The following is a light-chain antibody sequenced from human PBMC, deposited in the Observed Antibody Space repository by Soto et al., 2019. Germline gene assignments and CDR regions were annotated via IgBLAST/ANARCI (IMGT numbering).Light chain of an antibody. J-gene: IGKJ4*01. Sequence: EIVLTQSPAILSLSPGERATLSCRASQSVGTYLDWYQQKLGQAPRLLIYDASNRATGIPARFSGSGSGTDFPLTISSLEPEDFAVYYCQQRVNWLTFGGGTKVEL. CDR2: DAS. V-gene: IGKV3-11*01. CDR3: QQRVNWLT. CDR1: QSVGTY.